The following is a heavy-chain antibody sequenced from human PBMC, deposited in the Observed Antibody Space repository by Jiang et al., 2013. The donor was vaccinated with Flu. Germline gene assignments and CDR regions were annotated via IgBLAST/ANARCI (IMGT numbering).Heavy chain of an antibody. D-gene: IGHD6-19*01. V-gene: IGHV1-69*06. CDR1: GGSLGSSA. CDR3: ARDLGIEVAAKRFDR. Sequence: PGSSVKVSCRVSGGSLGSSAISWVRQAPEQGLEWMGGITPIFGTTNYAQRFQGRVTITADKSTSTVYMEMSSLRSEDTAVYYCARDLGIEVAAKRFDRWGQGTLVTVSS. J-gene: IGHJ4*02. CDR2: ITPIFGTT.